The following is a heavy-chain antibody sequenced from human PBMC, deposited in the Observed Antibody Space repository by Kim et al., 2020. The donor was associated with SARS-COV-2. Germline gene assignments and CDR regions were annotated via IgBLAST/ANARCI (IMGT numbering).Heavy chain of an antibody. CDR1: GYTFTGYY. V-gene: IGHV1-2*06. D-gene: IGHD3-10*01. J-gene: IGHJ3*02. CDR3: ARDHPALWFGGYDAFDI. CDR2: INPNSGGT. Sequence: ASVKVSCKASGYTFTGYYMHWVRQAPGQGLEWMGRINPNSGGTNYAQKFQGRVTMTRDTSISTAYMELSRLRSDDTAVYYCARDHPALWFGGYDAFDIWGQGTMVTVSS.